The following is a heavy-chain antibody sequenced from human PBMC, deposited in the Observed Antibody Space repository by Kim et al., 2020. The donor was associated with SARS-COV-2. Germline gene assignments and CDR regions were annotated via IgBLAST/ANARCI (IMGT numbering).Heavy chain of an antibody. D-gene: IGHD6-19*01. J-gene: IGHJ4*02. Sequence: ASVKVSCKASGYTFTSYAMNWVRQAPGQGLEWMGWINTNTGNPTYAQGFTGRFVFSLDTSVSTAYLQISSLKAEDTAVYYCARDDSSGWSPLGKVDYWGQGTLVTVSS. CDR1: GYTFTSYA. V-gene: IGHV7-4-1*02. CDR3: ARDDSSGWSPLGKVDY. CDR2: INTNTGNP.